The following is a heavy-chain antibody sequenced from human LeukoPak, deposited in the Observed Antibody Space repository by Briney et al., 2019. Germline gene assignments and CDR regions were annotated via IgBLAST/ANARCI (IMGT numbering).Heavy chain of an antibody. Sequence: GGSLRLSCAASGFTFSSYWMHWVRQAPGKGLVWVSRINTDGSSTSYADSVKGRFTISRDNAKNTLYLQMNSLGAEDTAVYYCARSKYCSSSSCLIDYWGQGTLVTVSS. V-gene: IGHV3-74*01. D-gene: IGHD2-15*01. CDR1: GFTFSSYW. J-gene: IGHJ4*02. CDR3: ARSKYCSSSSCLIDY. CDR2: INTDGSST.